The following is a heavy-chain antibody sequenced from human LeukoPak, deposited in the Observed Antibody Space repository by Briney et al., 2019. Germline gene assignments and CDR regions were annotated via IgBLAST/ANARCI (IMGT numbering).Heavy chain of an antibody. CDR2: ISISCSTI. V-gene: IGHV3-48*03. J-gene: IGHJ6*04. CDR3: AELGITMIGGV. D-gene: IGHD3-10*02. Sequence: GGSLRLSCAASGFTFSSYEMNWVRQAPGKGLEWVSYISISCSTIYYADSVKGRFTISRDNAKNSLYLQMNSQRAEDTAVYYFAELGITMIGGVWGKGTTVTISS. CDR1: GFTFSSYE.